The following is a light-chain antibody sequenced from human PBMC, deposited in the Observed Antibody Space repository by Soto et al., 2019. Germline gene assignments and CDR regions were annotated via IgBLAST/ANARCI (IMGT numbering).Light chain of an antibody. CDR2: AAS. V-gene: IGKV3-15*01. CDR3: QQYNNWPLYT. Sequence: EIVMTQSPATLSVPPGERATLSCRASQSVSSNLAWYQQKPGQAPRLLIYAASTRATGIPARFSGSGSGTEFTLTISSLQSEDFAVYYCQQYNNWPLYTFGQGTKLEIK. J-gene: IGKJ2*01. CDR1: QSVSSN.